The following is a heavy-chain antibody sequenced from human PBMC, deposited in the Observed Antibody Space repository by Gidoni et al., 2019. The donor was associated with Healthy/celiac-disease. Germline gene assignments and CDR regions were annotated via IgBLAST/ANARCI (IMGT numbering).Heavy chain of an antibody. J-gene: IGHJ6*02. Sequence: QVQLVQSGAEVKKPGASVKVSCTASGYPFTAYYMHWLRQAPGQGHEWIGWLHPNSGRTNYAQKFQGWVTMTRDTSISTANMELSRLRSDDTAVYYGARSRRSTTGTRGGMDVWGQGTTVTVSS. D-gene: IGHD1-1*01. CDR2: LHPNSGRT. CDR1: GYPFTAYY. CDR3: ARSRRSTTGTRGGMDV. V-gene: IGHV1-2*04.